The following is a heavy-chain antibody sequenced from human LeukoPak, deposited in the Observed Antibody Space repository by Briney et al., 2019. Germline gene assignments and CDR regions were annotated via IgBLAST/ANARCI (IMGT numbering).Heavy chain of an antibody. CDR2: ITWNSDTI. CDR1: GFIFYNEA. CDR3: AKDDEGYY. Sequence: PGGSLRLSSAASGFIFYNEAMHSGRQAPGKGLEWVSGITWNSDTIDYADSVKGRFTISRDNAKNSLYLQMNSLRAEDTAVYYCAKDDEGYYWGQGILVTVSS. J-gene: IGHJ4*02. D-gene: IGHD3-3*01. V-gene: IGHV3-9*01.